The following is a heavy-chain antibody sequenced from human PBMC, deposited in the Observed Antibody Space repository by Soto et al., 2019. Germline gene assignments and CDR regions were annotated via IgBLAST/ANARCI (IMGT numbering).Heavy chain of an antibody. D-gene: IGHD3-22*01. V-gene: IGHV4-61*01. Sequence: SETLSLTCTVSGGSVSSGIYYWSWIRQPPGKGLEWIGYIHESGKTNYNPSLKSRVATSVDTSKNQFSLRLSSVTAADTAIYYCARGSGYTAIDFWGQGTLVTVSS. CDR2: IHESGKT. CDR1: GGSVSSGIYY. J-gene: IGHJ4*01. CDR3: ARGSGYTAIDF.